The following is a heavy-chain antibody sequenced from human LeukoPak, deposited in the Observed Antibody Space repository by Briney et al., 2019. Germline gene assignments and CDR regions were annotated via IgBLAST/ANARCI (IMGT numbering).Heavy chain of an antibody. J-gene: IGHJ4*02. CDR3: ARVSITMVRGAKGTFDY. V-gene: IGHV4-39*07. Sequence: SETLSLTCTVSGGSISSSSYYWGWIRQPPGKGLEWIGSIYYSGSTYYNPSLKSRVTMSVDTSKSQFSLKLSSVTAADTAVYYCARVSITMVRGAKGTFDYWGQGTLVTVSS. CDR1: GGSISSSSYY. CDR2: IYYSGST. D-gene: IGHD3-10*01.